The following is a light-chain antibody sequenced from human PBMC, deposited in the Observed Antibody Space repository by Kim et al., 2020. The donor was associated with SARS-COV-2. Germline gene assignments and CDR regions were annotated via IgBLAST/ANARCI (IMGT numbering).Light chain of an antibody. J-gene: IGKJ2*01. CDR2: GSS. CDR1: QSVSDDY. V-gene: IGKV3-20*01. Sequence: EIVLTQSPGTLSLSPGERATLSCRASQSVSDDYLAWYQQRPGQAPMLLIYGSSSRATGIPDRFSGSGSGTDFPLTISRQETEDFAVYFCQRYDSSPSYIWGQGTNLEI. CDR3: QRYDSSPSYI.